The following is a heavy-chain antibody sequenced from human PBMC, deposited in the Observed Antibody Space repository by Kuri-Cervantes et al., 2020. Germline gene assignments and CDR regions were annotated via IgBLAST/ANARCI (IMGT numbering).Heavy chain of an antibody. CDR1: GFTFSSYD. V-gene: IGHV3-13*01. CDR3: ARAEVPAAIELSYYYYNMDV. CDR2: IGTAGDT. D-gene: IGHD2-2*01. Sequence: GESLKISCAASGFTFSSYDMHWVRQATGKGLEWVSAIGTAGDTYYPGSVKGRFTISRDNAKNSLYLQMNSLRAEDTALYYCARAEVPAAIELSYYYYNMDVWGKGTTVTVSS. J-gene: IGHJ6*03.